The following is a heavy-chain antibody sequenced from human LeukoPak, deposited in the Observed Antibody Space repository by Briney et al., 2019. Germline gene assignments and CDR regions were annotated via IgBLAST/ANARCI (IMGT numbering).Heavy chain of an antibody. V-gene: IGHV3-7*03. J-gene: IGHJ3*02. CDR2: IKQDGREK. CDR3: ARGYYYDSGPDAFDI. Sequence: GGSLRLSCAASGFTFSSYWMSWVRQSPGKGLEWVAVIKQDGREKYYVDSVKGRFTISRDNAKNSLYLQMNSLRAEDTAVYYCARGYYYDSGPDAFDIWGQGTMVTVSS. D-gene: IGHD3-22*01. CDR1: GFTFSSYW.